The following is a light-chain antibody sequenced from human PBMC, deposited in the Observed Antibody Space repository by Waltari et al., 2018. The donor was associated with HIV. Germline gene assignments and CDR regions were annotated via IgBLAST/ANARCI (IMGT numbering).Light chain of an antibody. V-gene: IGKV3-15*01. CDR3: QQYNNWPPIT. CDR1: QSIRSN. J-gene: IGKJ5*01. Sequence: EILMTQSPATLSVSPGERATLSCRASQSIRSNLAWYQQKPGKAPRLLLYDASTRATGIPARCSGSGSGTEFTLTITSLQSEDFAVYYCQQYNNWPPITFGQGTRLEIK. CDR2: DAS.